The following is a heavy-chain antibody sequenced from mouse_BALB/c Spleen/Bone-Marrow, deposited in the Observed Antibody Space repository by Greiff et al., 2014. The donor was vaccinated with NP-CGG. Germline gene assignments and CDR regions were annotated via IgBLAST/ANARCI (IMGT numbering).Heavy chain of an antibody. CDR2: ISNGGTYT. D-gene: IGHD1-1*02. Sequence: DVQLVESGGGFVKPGGSLKLSCAASGFIFSDFYMFWFRQTPEKRLEWVATISNGGTYTYYPDSVKGRFTISRDNAKNNLHLQMSSLKSEDTAMYYCARSGERYGAMDYWGQGTSVTVTS. J-gene: IGHJ4*01. V-gene: IGHV5-4*02. CDR3: ARSGERYGAMDY. CDR1: GFIFSDFY.